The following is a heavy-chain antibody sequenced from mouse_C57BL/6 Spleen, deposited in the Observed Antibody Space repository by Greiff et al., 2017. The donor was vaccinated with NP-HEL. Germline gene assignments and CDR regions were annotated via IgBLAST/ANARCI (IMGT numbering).Heavy chain of an antibody. CDR3: ARSHYYGSSYVGRYAMDY. Sequence: QVQLKQSGAELMKPGASVKLSCKATGYTFTGYWIEWVKQRPGHGLEWIGEILPGSGSTNYNEKFKGKATFTADTSSNTAYMQLSSLTTEDSAIYYCARSHYYGSSYVGRYAMDYWGQGTSVTVSS. CDR2: ILPGSGST. CDR1: GYTFTGYW. J-gene: IGHJ4*01. D-gene: IGHD1-1*01. V-gene: IGHV1-9*01.